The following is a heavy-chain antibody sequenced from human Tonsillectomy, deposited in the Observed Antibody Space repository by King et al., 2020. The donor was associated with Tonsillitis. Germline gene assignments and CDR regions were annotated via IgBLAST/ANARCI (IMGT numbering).Heavy chain of an antibody. D-gene: IGHD1-1*01. J-gene: IGHJ4*02. Sequence: VQLVESGGGLVQPGGSLRLSCAVSGFTFSNFAMSWVRQAPGKGLEWVSVISGSGGSTYYADSVKGRFTISRDNSKNTLYLQMNSLRAEDTSVYYCAKLAGTTSLYYFDYWGQGTLVTVSS. CDR3: AKLAGTTSLYYFDY. CDR1: GFTFSNFA. CDR2: ISGSGGST. V-gene: IGHV3-23*04.